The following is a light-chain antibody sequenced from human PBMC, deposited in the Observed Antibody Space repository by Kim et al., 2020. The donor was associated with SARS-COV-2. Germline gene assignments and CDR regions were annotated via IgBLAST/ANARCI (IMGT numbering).Light chain of an antibody. Sequence: SPGQTDSITCSGDKLGDKYACWYQQKPGQSPVLVIYQDSKRPSGIPERFSGSNSGNTATLTISGTQAMDEADYYCQAWDSSTAYWVFGGGTQLTVL. CDR3: QAWDSSTAYWV. V-gene: IGLV3-1*01. CDR1: KLGDKY. J-gene: IGLJ3*02. CDR2: QDS.